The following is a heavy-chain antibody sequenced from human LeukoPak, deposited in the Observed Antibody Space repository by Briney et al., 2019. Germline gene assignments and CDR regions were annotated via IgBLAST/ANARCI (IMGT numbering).Heavy chain of an antibody. J-gene: IGHJ4*02. CDR3: SGGSRFVDY. V-gene: IGHV3-7*04. D-gene: IGHD3-10*01. CDR1: GFIFSNYW. CDR2: IKEDGSEK. Sequence: GGSLRLSCAASGFIFSNYWMTRVRQAPGKGLEWVANIKEDGSEKYYVDSVEGRFTISRDNAKNSLYLQMNSLRAEDTAVYYCSGGSRFVDYWGQGTLVTVSS.